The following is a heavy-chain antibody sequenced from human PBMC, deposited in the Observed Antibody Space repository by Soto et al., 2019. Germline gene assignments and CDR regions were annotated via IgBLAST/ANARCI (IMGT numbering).Heavy chain of an antibody. CDR2: IYPGDSDT. Sequence: PGESLKISCKGSGYSFTSYWIGWVRQMPGKGLEWMGIIYPGDSDTRYSPSFQGQVTISADKSISTAYLQWSSLKASDTAMYYCARQDALGRWLVSPFDYWGQGTLVTVSS. D-gene: IGHD6-19*01. CDR3: ARQDALGRWLVSPFDY. CDR1: GYSFTSYW. V-gene: IGHV5-51*01. J-gene: IGHJ4*02.